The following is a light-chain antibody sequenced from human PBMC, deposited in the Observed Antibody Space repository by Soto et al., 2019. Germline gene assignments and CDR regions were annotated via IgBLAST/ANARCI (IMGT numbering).Light chain of an antibody. CDR2: EVS. V-gene: IGLV2-8*01. J-gene: IGLJ1*01. CDR3: SSYAGSNNFV. CDR1: SSDVGGYNY. Sequence: QSALTQPPSASGSPGQSVTISCTGTSSDVGGYNYVSWYQQHPGKAPKLMIYEVSKRPSGVPDRSSGSKSGNTASPTVSGLQAEDEAEYYCSSYAGSNNFVFGTGTKLTVL.